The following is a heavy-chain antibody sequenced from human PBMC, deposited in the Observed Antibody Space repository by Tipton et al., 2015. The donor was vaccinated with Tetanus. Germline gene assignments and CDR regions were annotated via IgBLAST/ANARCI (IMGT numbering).Heavy chain of an antibody. CDR3: ARTFPVGGRRIRGGCPFDV. CDR2: VYYIGST. V-gene: IGHV4-39*01. CDR1: GDSIGNKDYY. Sequence: TLSLTCNVSGDSIGNKDYYWGWIRQSPGQGLEWLATVYYIGSTYYNPSLKSRLSISVAPSGNLFSLRLTSLTAADTAIYYCARTFPVGGRRIRGGCPFDVWGQGTLVTFAS. J-gene: IGHJ3*01. D-gene: IGHD4-23*01.